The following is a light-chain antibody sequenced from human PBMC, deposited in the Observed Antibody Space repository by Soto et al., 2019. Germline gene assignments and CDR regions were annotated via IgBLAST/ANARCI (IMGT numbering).Light chain of an antibody. J-gene: IGLJ3*02. V-gene: IGLV1-44*01. CDR3: AAWDDSLNGWV. CDR1: SSNIGSDT. Sequence: QSVLTQPPSASGTPGQRVTISCSGSSSNIGSDTVDWYRQLPGTAPNLLIYSNDQRPSGVADRFSGSKSGTPASLAISGLQSEDEADYYCAAWDDSLNGWVFGGGTKLTVL. CDR2: SND.